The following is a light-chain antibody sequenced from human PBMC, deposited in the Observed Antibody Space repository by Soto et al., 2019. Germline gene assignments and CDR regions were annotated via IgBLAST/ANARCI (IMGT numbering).Light chain of an antibody. CDR1: SSDVGSYNL. J-gene: IGLJ3*02. V-gene: IGLV2-14*02. CDR3: SSYTSSSTLV. CDR2: EVS. Sequence: QSVLTQPASVSGSPGQSITISCTGTSSDVGSYNLVSWYQQHPGKAPKLMIYEVSNRPSGVSNRLSGSKSGNTASLTISGLQAEDEADYYCSSYTSSSTLVFGGGTKLTVL.